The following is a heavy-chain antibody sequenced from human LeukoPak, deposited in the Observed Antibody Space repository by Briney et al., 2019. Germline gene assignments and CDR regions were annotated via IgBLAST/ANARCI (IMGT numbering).Heavy chain of an antibody. Sequence: GASVKVSCKVSGNTLTKFSMHWVRQAPGKGLEWMGGFDLDEGERIYAQKLKGRVIMTEDTSTDTAYMEIKSLTFEDTAVYYCAKGPSGSDYDWYFDLWGRGTLITVSS. J-gene: IGHJ2*01. CDR2: FDLDEGER. CDR3: AKGPSGSDYDWYFDL. D-gene: IGHD4-17*01. CDR1: GNTLTKFS. V-gene: IGHV1-24*01.